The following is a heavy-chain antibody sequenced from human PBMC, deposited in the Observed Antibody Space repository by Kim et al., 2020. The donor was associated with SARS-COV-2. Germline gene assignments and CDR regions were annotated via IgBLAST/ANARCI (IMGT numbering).Heavy chain of an antibody. V-gene: IGHV1-18*01. CDR1: GYTFTSYG. D-gene: IGHD3-16*02. J-gene: IGHJ4*02. CDR2: ISAYNGNT. CDR3: ARDLFMITFGGVIVPYYFDY. Sequence: ASVKVSCKASGYTFTSYGISWVRQAPGQGLEWMGWISAYNGNTNYAQKLQGRVTMTTDTSSSTAYMELRSLRSDDTAVYYCARDLFMITFGGVIVPYYFDYWGQGTLVTVSS.